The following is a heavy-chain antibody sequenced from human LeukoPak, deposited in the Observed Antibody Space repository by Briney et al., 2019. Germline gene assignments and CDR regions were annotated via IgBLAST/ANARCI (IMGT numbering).Heavy chain of an antibody. Sequence: PGGSLRLSCAASGFTFSDYFMSWIRQAPGKGLEWVSYISSSGSTIYYADSVKGRFTISRANAKNSLYLQMNSLRAEDTAVYYCARVEVGATVIDYWGQGTLVTVSS. J-gene: IGHJ4*02. D-gene: IGHD1-26*01. CDR3: ARVEVGATVIDY. CDR1: GFTFSDYF. CDR2: ISSSGSTI. V-gene: IGHV3-11*01.